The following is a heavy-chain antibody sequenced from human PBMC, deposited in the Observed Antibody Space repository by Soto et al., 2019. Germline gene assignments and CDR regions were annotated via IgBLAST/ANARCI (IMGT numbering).Heavy chain of an antibody. CDR1: GFTFNSYW. J-gene: IGHJ4*02. CDR2: IQQDGTEK. D-gene: IGHD3-3*01. CDR3: GRDVAYDDFEGRMEN. Sequence: EVQLVESGGGLVQPGGSLRLSCAASGFTFNSYWMTWVRQAPGKGLEWVANIQQDGTEKYYVDSVKGRFTISRDNAKDSRYLKMNSLRAEDTAVYYCGRDVAYDDFEGRMENWGQGTLVTVSS. V-gene: IGHV3-7*01.